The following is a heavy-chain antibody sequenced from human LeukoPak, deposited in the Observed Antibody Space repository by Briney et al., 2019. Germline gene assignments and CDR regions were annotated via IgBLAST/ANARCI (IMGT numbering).Heavy chain of an antibody. V-gene: IGHV3-74*01. Sequence: GGSLRLSCAASGFTFSSYWFHWVRQAPGEGLVWVSRINSDGSGTTYADSVKGRFTISRDNAKSTLFLQMNSLRAEDTALYYCARTTSMNYVGDAFHIWGQGTMVTVSS. CDR2: INSDGSGT. CDR1: GFTFSSYW. J-gene: IGHJ3*02. D-gene: IGHD1-7*01. CDR3: ARTTSMNYVGDAFHI.